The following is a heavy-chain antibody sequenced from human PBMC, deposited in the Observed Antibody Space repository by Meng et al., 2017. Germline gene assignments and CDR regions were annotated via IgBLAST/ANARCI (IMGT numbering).Heavy chain of an antibody. CDR1: GYTFTGYY. J-gene: IGHJ6*02. D-gene: IGHD3-10*01. CDR3: ASQTSAYYYGSGSYRHYYYGMDV. Sequence: SVKVSCKASGYTFTGYYMHWVRQAPGQGLEWMGGIIPIFGTANYAQKFQGRVTITTDESTSTAYMELSSLRSEDTAVYYCASQTSAYYYGSGSYRHYYYGMDVWGQGAMVTVSS. CDR2: IIPIFGTA. V-gene: IGHV1-69*05.